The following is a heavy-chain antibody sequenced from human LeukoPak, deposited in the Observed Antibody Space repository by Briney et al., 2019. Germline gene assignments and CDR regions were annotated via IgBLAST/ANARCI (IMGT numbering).Heavy chain of an antibody. CDR1: GFTFSSYS. D-gene: IGHD3-16*01. CDR2: ISSSSSTI. J-gene: IGHJ4*02. Sequence: GGSLRLSCAASGFTFSSYSMNWVRQAPGKGLEWVSYISSSSSTIYYADSVKGRFTISRDNAKNSLYLQMNSLRAEGTAVYYCARDFKWGIDYWGQGTLVTVSS. CDR3: ARDFKWGIDY. V-gene: IGHV3-48*01.